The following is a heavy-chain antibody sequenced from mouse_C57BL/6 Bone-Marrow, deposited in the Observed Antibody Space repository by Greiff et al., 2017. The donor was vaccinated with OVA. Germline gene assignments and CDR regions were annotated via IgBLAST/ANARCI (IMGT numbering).Heavy chain of an antibody. CDR1: GYAFSSSW. CDR2: IYPGDGDT. CDR3: ARSRSVITTVPYAMDY. V-gene: IGHV1-82*01. Sequence: VQLQQSGPELVKPGASVKISCKASGYAFSSSWMNWVKQRPGKGLEWIGRIYPGDGDTNYNGKFKGKATLTADKSSSTAYMQLSSLTSEDSAVYFCARSRSVITTVPYAMDYWGQGTSVTVSS. D-gene: IGHD1-2*01. J-gene: IGHJ4*01.